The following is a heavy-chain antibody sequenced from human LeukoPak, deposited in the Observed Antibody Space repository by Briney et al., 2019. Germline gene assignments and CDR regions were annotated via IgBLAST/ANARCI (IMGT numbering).Heavy chain of an antibody. CDR2: IYYSGST. D-gene: IGHD3-10*01. J-gene: IGHJ4*02. CDR3: ARDPITMVRGVIPHSDY. CDR1: GGSISSGDCY. Sequence: SETLSLTCTVSGGSISSGDCYWSWIRQPPGKGLEWFGYIYYSGSTYYNPSLKSRVTISVDTSKDQFSLKLSSVTAADTAVYYCARDPITMVRGVIPHSDYWGQGTLVTVSS. V-gene: IGHV4-30-4*08.